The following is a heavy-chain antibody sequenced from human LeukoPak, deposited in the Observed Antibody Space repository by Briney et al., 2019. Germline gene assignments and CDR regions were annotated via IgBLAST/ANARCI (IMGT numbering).Heavy chain of an antibody. Sequence: SETLSLTCTVSAGSISSYYWSWIRQPPGKGLEWIGYIYHSGSTNYNPSLKNRVTISADTSKNQFSLKLSSVTAADTAVYYCARDRVVGALMYGMDVWGQGTTVTVSS. CDR1: AGSISSYY. V-gene: IGHV4-59*01. D-gene: IGHD1-26*01. J-gene: IGHJ6*02. CDR2: IYHSGST. CDR3: ARDRVVGALMYGMDV.